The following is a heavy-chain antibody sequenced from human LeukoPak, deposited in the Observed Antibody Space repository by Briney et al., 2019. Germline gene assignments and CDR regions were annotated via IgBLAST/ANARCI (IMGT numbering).Heavy chain of an antibody. J-gene: IGHJ4*02. Sequence: ASVKVSCKASGYTFTSYGISWVRQAPGQGLEWMGGIIPIFGTANYAQKFQGRVTITADESTSTAYMELSSLRSEDTAVYYCARGGSSRIKANDYWGQGTLVTVSS. CDR3: ARGGSSRIKANDY. CDR2: IIPIFGTA. V-gene: IGHV1-69*13. D-gene: IGHD3-16*02. CDR1: GYTFTSYG.